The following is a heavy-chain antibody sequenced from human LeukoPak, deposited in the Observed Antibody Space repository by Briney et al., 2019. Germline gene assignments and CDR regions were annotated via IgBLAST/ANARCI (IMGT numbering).Heavy chain of an antibody. V-gene: IGHV3-30*02. D-gene: IGHD6-6*01. CDR3: AKESNGASSDLDC. J-gene: IGHJ4*02. CDR2: IGSDGSSK. CDR1: GFTFSKYG. Sequence: GGSLRLSCITSGFTFSKYGMDWVRQAPGKGLEWVAFIGSDGSSKFYGDSVKGRSTISRDNFKNTLYLQMNSLRPEDAAIYYCAKESNGASSDLDCWGQGTLVTVSS.